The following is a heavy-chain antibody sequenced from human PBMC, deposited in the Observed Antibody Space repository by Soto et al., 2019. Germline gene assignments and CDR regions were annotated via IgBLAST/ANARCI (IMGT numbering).Heavy chain of an antibody. J-gene: IGHJ3*02. CDR3: ARVGPIVAGSVAFDI. CDR1: GGTFSSYA. CDR2: IIPIFGTA. D-gene: IGHD3-22*01. V-gene: IGHV1-69*13. Sequence: SVKVSCKASGGTFSSYAISWVRQAPGQGLEWMGGIIPIFGTANYAQKFQGRVTITADESTSTAYMELSSLRSEDTAVYYCARVGPIVAGSVAFDIWGQGTMVTVSS.